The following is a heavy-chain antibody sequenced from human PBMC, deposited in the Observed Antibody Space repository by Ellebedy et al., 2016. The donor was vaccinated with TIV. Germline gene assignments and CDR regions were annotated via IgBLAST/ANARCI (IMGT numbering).Heavy chain of an antibody. CDR3: ARDLYYYGSGSGY. CDR2: IWYDGSNK. V-gene: IGHV3-33*01. Sequence: GGSLRLXCAASGFTFSSYGMHWVRQAPGKGLEWVAVIWYDGSNKYYADSVKGRFTISRDNSKNTLYLQMNSLRAEDTAVYYCARDLYYYGSGSGYWGQGTLVTVSS. CDR1: GFTFSSYG. J-gene: IGHJ4*02. D-gene: IGHD3-10*01.